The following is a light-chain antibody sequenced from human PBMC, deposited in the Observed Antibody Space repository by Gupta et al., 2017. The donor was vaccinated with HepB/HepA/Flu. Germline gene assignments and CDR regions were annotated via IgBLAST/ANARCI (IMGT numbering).Light chain of an antibody. CDR2: SAS. V-gene: IGKV3-20*01. J-gene: IGKJ1*01. CDR3: HHYGSSSWT. Sequence: IVLTQSPGTLSLSPGERVTLSCRARKYVSSTYLACYQQRPCQAPRLLIDSASNRDTGIPDRFRGSGSGTDFTLTISRLEPEDFAVYYCHHYGSSSWTFGQGTEVEIK. CDR1: KYVSSTY.